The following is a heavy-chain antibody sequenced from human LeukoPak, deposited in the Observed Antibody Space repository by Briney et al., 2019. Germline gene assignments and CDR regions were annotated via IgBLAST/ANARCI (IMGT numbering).Heavy chain of an antibody. Sequence: PGGSLRLSCAASGFTFSSYWMTWVRQAPGKGLKWVANIKQDGSEKYYVDSVKGRFTISRDNAKNSLYLQMNSLRAEDTAVYYCARLARGIFGVVTRYYYYYMDVWGKGTTVTVSS. CDR3: ARLARGIFGVVTRYYYYYMDV. CDR2: IKQDGSEK. D-gene: IGHD3-3*01. V-gene: IGHV3-7*01. CDR1: GFTFSSYW. J-gene: IGHJ6*03.